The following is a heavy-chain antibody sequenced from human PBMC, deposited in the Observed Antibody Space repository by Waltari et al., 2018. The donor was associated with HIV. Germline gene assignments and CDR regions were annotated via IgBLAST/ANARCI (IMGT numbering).Heavy chain of an antibody. V-gene: IGHV3-15*01. Sequence: EVQLVESGGGLVKPGGSLKLSCAASRFTFSSAGMSWVRQAPGKGLEWVGRIKSKSHGGTTDYAAPVKGRFTISRDDSKDTLYLQMNSLKTEDTAVYYCTTSMGGSYYGRDYWGQGTLVTVSS. D-gene: IGHD1-26*01. CDR2: IKSKSHGGTT. CDR3: TTSMGGSYYGRDY. J-gene: IGHJ4*02. CDR1: RFTFSSAG.